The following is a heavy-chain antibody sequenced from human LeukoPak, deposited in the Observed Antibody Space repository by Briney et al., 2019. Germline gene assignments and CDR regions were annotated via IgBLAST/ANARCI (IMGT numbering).Heavy chain of an antibody. Sequence: ASVKVSCKASGYTFTSYYMHWVRQAPGQGLEWMGWINPNSGGTNYAQKFQGRVTMTRDTSTSTAYMELSRLRSDDTAVYYCARSLREWYGKYFDYWGQGTLVTVSS. CDR1: GYTFTSYY. CDR3: ARSLREWYGKYFDY. V-gene: IGHV1-2*02. J-gene: IGHJ4*02. D-gene: IGHD3-10*01. CDR2: INPNSGGT.